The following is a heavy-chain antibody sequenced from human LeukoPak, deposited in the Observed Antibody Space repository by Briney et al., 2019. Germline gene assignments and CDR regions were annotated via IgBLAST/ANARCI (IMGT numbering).Heavy chain of an antibody. CDR2: INPNSGGT. CDR1: GYTFTGSY. D-gene: IGHD3-3*01. CDR3: ASVNDFLFR. Sequence: ASVKVSCKASGYTFTGSYIHWVRQAPGQGLEWMGWINPNSGGTNYAQKFQGRVTMTRDTSISTTYMDLSRLRSDDTAVYYCASVNDFLFRWGQGTLVTVSS. V-gene: IGHV1-2*02. J-gene: IGHJ4*02.